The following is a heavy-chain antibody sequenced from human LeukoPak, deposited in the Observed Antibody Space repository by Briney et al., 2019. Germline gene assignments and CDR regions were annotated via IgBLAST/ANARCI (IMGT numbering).Heavy chain of an antibody. CDR3: ASTIVGATYYFDY. V-gene: IGHV4-61*02. CDR2: IYTSGST. D-gene: IGHD1-26*01. Sequence: SQTLSLTCTVSGGSISSGSYYWSWIRQPAGKGLEWIGRIYTSGSTNYNPSLKCRVTISVDTSKNQFSLKLSSVTAADTAVYYCASTIVGATYYFDYWGQGTLVTVSS. J-gene: IGHJ4*02. CDR1: GGSISSGSYY.